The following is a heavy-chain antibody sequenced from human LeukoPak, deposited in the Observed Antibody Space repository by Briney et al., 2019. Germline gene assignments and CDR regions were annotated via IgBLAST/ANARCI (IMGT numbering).Heavy chain of an antibody. D-gene: IGHD3-9*01. CDR1: GGSISRCY. Sequence: PSETLSLTCTVSGGSISRCYCSWIRQPPGKGLERIGYISYSGSTNYNPSLKSRVTISVDTSKNQFSLKLTSVTAADTAVYYCARLRYFDYTRGAFDIWGQGTMVTVSS. CDR2: ISYSGST. J-gene: IGHJ3*02. CDR3: ARLRYFDYTRGAFDI. V-gene: IGHV4-59*01.